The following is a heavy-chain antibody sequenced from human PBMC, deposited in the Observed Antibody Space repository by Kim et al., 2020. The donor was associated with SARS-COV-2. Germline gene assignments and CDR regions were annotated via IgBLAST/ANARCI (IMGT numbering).Heavy chain of an antibody. CDR3: ARDQASSSRYGMDV. CDR1: GYTFTGYY. V-gene: IGHV1-2*02. CDR2: INPNSGGT. D-gene: IGHD6-6*01. J-gene: IGHJ6*02. Sequence: ASVKVSCKASGYTFTGYYMHWVRQAPGQGLEWMGWINPNSGGTNYAQKFQGRVTMTRDTSISTAYMELSGLRSDDTAVYYCARDQASSSRYGMDVWGQGTTVTVSS.